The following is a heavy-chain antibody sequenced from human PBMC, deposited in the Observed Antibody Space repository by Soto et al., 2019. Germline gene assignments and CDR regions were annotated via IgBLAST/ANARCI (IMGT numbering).Heavy chain of an antibody. D-gene: IGHD3-22*01. V-gene: IGHV4-30-4*01. Sequence: SETLSLTCTVSGGSISSGDYYWSWIRQPPGKGLEWIGYIYYSGSTYYNPSLKSRVTISVDTSKNQFSLKLSSVTAADTAVYYCARTHYYDSSGYLTTSNWFDPWGQGTLVTVSS. CDR1: GGSISSGDYY. J-gene: IGHJ5*02. CDR3: ARTHYYDSSGYLTTSNWFDP. CDR2: IYYSGST.